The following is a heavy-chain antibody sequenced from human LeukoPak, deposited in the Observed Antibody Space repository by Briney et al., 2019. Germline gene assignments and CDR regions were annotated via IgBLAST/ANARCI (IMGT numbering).Heavy chain of an antibody. CDR1: EYTFTSYY. D-gene: IGHD3-10*01. V-gene: IGHV1-46*03. Sequence: ASVKVSCKASEYTFTSYYMHWVRQAPGQGLEWMGIINPSGGSTSYAQKFQGRVTMTRDTSTSTVYMELSSLRSEDTAVYYCARDLGITMLRGGNNYYYYGMDVWGQGTTVTVSS. J-gene: IGHJ6*02. CDR3: ARDLGITMLRGGNNYYYYGMDV. CDR2: INPSGGST.